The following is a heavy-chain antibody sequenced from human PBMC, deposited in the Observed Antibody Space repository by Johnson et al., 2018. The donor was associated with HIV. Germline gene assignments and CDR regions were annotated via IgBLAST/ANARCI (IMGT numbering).Heavy chain of an antibody. CDR2: IKQDGSEK. Sequence: VQLVESGGGVVQPGGSLRLSCAASGFTFSNYWMSWVRQAPGKGLEWVANIKQDGSEKYYADSLTGRFTLSRDNSKNTLYLKMNSLRAEDTAVYYCAKDLPPMILVGGDAFDIWGQGTMVTVSS. J-gene: IGHJ3*02. CDR1: GFTFSNYW. CDR3: AKDLPPMILVGGDAFDI. D-gene: IGHD3-22*01. V-gene: IGHV3-7*04.